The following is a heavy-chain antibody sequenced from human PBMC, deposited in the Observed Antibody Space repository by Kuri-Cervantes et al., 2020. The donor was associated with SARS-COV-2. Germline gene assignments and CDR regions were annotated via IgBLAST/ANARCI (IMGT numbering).Heavy chain of an antibody. J-gene: IGHJ3*02. CDR1: GYTFTSYA. D-gene: IGHD5-18*01. Sequence: ASVKVSCKASGYTFTSYAMNWVRQAPGQGLKWMGWINTNTGNPTYAQGFTGRFVFSLDTSVSTAYLQISSLKAEDTAVYYCANLGYGKPSDAFDIWGQGTMVTVSS. V-gene: IGHV7-4-1*02. CDR2: INTNTGNP. CDR3: ANLGYGKPSDAFDI.